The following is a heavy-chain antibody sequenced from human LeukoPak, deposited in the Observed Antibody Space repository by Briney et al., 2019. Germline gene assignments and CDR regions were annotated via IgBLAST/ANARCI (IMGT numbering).Heavy chain of an antibody. J-gene: IGHJ4*02. CDR3: ARISGWPATFDY. CDR1: GFTFSSYS. Sequence: GGSLRLSCAASGFTFSSYSMNWVRQAPGKGLEWVSYISADGSVINYADSVKGRFTISRDNSKNTLYLQMNSLRAEDTAVYYCARISGWPATFDYWGQGTLGTVSS. CDR2: ISADGSVI. D-gene: IGHD6-19*01. V-gene: IGHV3-48*01.